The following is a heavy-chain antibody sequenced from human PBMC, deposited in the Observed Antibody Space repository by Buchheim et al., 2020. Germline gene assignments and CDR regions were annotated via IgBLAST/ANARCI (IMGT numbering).Heavy chain of an antibody. Sequence: QVHLQESGPGLVKPSETLSLTCSISGDSISAYYWSWIRQPAGKGLEWIGRIYASGTTSYNPSLKSRVTMSVDTSKNQFSLKVYSVTAADTAVYYCARGSGIFDSTGHQDYYFTHWGQGTL. CDR2: IYASGTT. J-gene: IGHJ4*02. CDR1: GDSISAYY. CDR3: ARGSGIFDSTGHQDYYFTH. D-gene: IGHD2/OR15-2a*01. V-gene: IGHV4-4*07.